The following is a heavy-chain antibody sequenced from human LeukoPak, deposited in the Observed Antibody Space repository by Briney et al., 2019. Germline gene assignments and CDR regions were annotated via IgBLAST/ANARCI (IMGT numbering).Heavy chain of an antibody. V-gene: IGHV3-21*01. Sequence: GGSLRLSCAASGFTFSIYSMNWVRQAPGKGLEWVSSISSSSSYIYYADSVKGRFTISRDNAKNSLYLQMNSLRAEDTAVHYCARGRCSSTSCTDYYYGMDVWGQGTTVTVSS. CDR2: ISSSSSYI. CDR3: ARGRCSSTSCTDYYYGMDV. J-gene: IGHJ6*02. CDR1: GFTFSIYS. D-gene: IGHD2-2*01.